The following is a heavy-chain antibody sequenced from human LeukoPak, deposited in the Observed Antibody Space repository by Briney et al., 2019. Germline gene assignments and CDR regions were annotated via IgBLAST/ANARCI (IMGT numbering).Heavy chain of an antibody. D-gene: IGHD3-22*01. J-gene: IGHJ3*02. Sequence: GGSLRLSCAASGFTFSSYAMSWVRQAPGKGLEWISGISGSGGSTHYADSVKGRFTISRDNSKNTLYLQMNSLRVEDTAVYYCANDDYYDSSGQLDAFDIWGQGTMVTVSS. V-gene: IGHV3-23*01. CDR3: ANDDYYDSSGQLDAFDI. CDR2: ISGSGGST. CDR1: GFTFSSYA.